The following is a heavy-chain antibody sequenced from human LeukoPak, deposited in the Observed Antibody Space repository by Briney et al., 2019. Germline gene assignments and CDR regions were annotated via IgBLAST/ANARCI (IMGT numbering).Heavy chain of an antibody. CDR2: ISNNGGYT. Sequence: GGSLRLSCAASGFTFSSSAMSWVRQAPGKGLEWVSAISNNGGYTYYADSVQGRFTISRDNSKSTLCLQMNSLRAEDTAVYYCARGSTVTSYYYYGMDVWGQGTTVTVSS. D-gene: IGHD4-17*01. CDR1: GFTFSSSA. V-gene: IGHV3-23*01. J-gene: IGHJ6*02. CDR3: ARGSTVTSYYYYGMDV.